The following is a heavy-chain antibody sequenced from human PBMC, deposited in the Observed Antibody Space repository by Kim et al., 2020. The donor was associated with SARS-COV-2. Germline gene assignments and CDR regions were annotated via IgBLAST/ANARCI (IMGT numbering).Heavy chain of an antibody. Sequence: GGSLRLSCAASGFAIGGYWMAWLRQFPGKGLEWVANIKPDGSLKFYVDPVEGRFTVSRDNVKNSVYLQMDGLRPEDTAVYYCARDDGFRSIDHWGQGILV. CDR2: IKPDGSLK. D-gene: IGHD6-25*01. CDR1: GFAIGGYW. CDR3: ARDDGFRSIDH. V-gene: IGHV3-7*01. J-gene: IGHJ4*02.